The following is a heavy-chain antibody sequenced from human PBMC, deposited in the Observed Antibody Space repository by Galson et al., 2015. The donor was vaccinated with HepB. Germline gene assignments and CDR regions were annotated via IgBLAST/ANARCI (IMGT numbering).Heavy chain of an antibody. CDR2: IYPGDSDT. D-gene: IGHD1-26*01. J-gene: IGHJ3*02. V-gene: IGHV5-51*01. CDR3: ASQRVGATQDDAFDI. Sequence: QSGAEVKKPGESLKISCKGSGYSFTSYWIGWVRQMPGKGLEWMGIIYPGDSDTRYSPSFQGQVTISADKSISTAYLQWSSLKASDTAMYYCASQRVGATQDDAFDIWGQGTMVTVSS. CDR1: GYSFTSYW.